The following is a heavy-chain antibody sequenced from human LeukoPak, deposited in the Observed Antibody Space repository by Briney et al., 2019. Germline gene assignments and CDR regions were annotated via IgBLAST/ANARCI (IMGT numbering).Heavy chain of an antibody. CDR3: TTDYYGSGSYYSFDY. D-gene: IGHD3-10*01. CDR2: IKSKTDGGTT. J-gene: IGHJ4*02. V-gene: IGHV3-15*01. Sequence: GGSLRLSCAASGSTFSNAWMSWVRQAPGKGLEWVGRIKSKTDGGTTDYAAPVKGRFTISRDDSKNTLYLQMNSLKTEDTAVYYCTTDYYGSGSYYSFDYWGQGTLVTVSS. CDR1: GSTFSNAW.